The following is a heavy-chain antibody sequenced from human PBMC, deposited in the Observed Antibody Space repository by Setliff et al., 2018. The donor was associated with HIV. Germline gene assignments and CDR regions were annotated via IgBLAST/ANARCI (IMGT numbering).Heavy chain of an antibody. J-gene: IGHJ6*03. CDR3: ARVIDYGVLYWSYYMDV. D-gene: IGHD4-17*01. Sequence: ASVKVSCKASGYTLTNYGISWVRQAPGQGLEWMGWIGADNGDTNYPQKLQGRVTMTTDISTSTAYMELRSLRSDDTAVYYCARVIDYGVLYWSYYMDVWGKGTTVTVSS. CDR1: GYTLTNYG. V-gene: IGHV1-18*01. CDR2: IGADNGDT.